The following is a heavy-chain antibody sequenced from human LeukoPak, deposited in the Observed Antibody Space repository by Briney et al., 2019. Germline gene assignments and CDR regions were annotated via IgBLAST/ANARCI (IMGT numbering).Heavy chain of an antibody. Sequence: GGSLRLSCAASGFTFSSYGMHWVRQAPGKGLEWVAVIWYDGSNKYYADSVKGRFAISRDNSKNTLYLQMNSLRAEDTAVYYCAKGGTSKQWLVGGAFDIWGQGTMVTVSS. V-gene: IGHV3-33*06. J-gene: IGHJ3*02. CDR3: AKGGTSKQWLVGGAFDI. CDR2: IWYDGSNK. D-gene: IGHD6-19*01. CDR1: GFTFSSYG.